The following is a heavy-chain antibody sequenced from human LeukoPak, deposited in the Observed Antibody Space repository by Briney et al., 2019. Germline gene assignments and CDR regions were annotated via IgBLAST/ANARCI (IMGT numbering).Heavy chain of an antibody. CDR1: GGTFSSYA. J-gene: IGHJ6*03. D-gene: IGHD3-9*01. Sequence: SVKVSCKASGGTFSSYAISWVRQAPGQGLEWMGGIIPIFGTANYAQKFQGRVTITTDESTSTAYMQLSSLRSEDTAVYYCARVIGYDILTGYSISHYYKDVWGKGTTVTVSS. CDR2: IIPIFGTA. CDR3: ARVIGYDILTGYSISHYYKDV. V-gene: IGHV1-69*05.